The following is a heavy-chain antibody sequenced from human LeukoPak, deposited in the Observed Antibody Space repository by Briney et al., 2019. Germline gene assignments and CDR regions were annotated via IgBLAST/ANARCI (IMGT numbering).Heavy chain of an antibody. V-gene: IGHV3-48*03. CDR2: ISPSGTSI. J-gene: IGHJ6*03. CDR3: ARNPTDSNYYYYYYMDV. Sequence: GGSLRLSCVASGFTFTTYEMNWVRQAPGKGLEWISHISPSGTSIFYADSVMGRFSISRDNAKESLYLQMNSLRAEDTAVYYCARNPTDSNYYYYYYMDVWGKGTAVTVSS. CDR1: GFTFTTYE. D-gene: IGHD4-11*01.